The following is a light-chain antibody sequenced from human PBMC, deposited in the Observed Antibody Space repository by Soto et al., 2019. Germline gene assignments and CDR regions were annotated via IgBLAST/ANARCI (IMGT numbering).Light chain of an antibody. CDR1: QSVSSSY. Sequence: EIVLTQSPGTLSLSPGERATLSCRASQSVSSSYLAWYQQKPGQAPRLLIYGASSRTTGIPDRFSGSGSGTDFTLTINRLEPEDFAVYDCQHYDRSSATCGQGTKVEIK. V-gene: IGKV3-20*01. CDR2: GAS. CDR3: QHYDRSSAT. J-gene: IGKJ1*01.